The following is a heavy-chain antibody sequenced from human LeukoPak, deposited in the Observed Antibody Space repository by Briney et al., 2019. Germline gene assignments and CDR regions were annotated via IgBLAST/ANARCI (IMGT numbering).Heavy chain of an antibody. Sequence: PSETLSLTCTVSGGSISSSNYYWGWIRQPPGKRLECIGSIYYSGSTNYNPSLKSRVTISVDTSKNQFSLKLSSVTAADTAVYYCAREIRARDDYYYYYYMDVWGKGTTVTISS. V-gene: IGHV4-39*07. CDR2: IYYSGST. CDR1: GGSISSSNYY. CDR3: AREIRARDDYYYYYYMDV. J-gene: IGHJ6*03. D-gene: IGHD1-1*01.